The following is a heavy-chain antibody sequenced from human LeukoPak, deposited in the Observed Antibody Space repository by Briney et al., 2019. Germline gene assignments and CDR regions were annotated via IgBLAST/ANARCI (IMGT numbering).Heavy chain of an antibody. D-gene: IGHD5-24*01. V-gene: IGHV3-53*01. Sequence: GGSLRLSCAASGFTVSSNYMSWVRRAPGKGLEWVSVIYSGGSTYYADSVKGRFTISRDNSKNTLYLQMNSLRAEDTAVYYCARDGYRDYYGMDVWGQGTTVTVSS. CDR2: IYSGGST. J-gene: IGHJ6*02. CDR1: GFTVSSNY. CDR3: ARDGYRDYYGMDV.